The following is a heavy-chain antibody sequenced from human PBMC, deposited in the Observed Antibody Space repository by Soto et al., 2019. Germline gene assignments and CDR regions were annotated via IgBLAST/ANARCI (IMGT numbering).Heavy chain of an antibody. CDR1: GFTFSSYW. CDR2: INGDGSST. CDR3: ARDRGNTVATTLFDY. V-gene: IGHV3-74*01. Sequence: GGSLRLSCAASGFTFSSYWMYWVRQGPGKGLVWVSRINGDGSSTTYADSVKGRFTISRDNAKNTLYLQMNSLRAEDTAVYYCARDRGNTVATTLFDYWGQGTLVTVSS. J-gene: IGHJ4*02. D-gene: IGHD5-12*01.